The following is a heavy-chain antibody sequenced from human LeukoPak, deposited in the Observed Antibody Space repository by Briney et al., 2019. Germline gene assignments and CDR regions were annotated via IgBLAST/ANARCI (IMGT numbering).Heavy chain of an antibody. CDR3: ASYLKLRRSDIVATITDY. CDR1: GYTFTGYY. Sequence: ASVKVTCKASGYTFTGYYMHWVRQAPGQGLEWMGWINPNSGGTNYAQKFQGRVTMTRDTSINTAYMELSRLRSDDTAVYYCASYLKLRRSDIVATITDYWGQGTLVTVSS. D-gene: IGHD5-12*01. CDR2: INPNSGGT. J-gene: IGHJ4*02. V-gene: IGHV1-2*02.